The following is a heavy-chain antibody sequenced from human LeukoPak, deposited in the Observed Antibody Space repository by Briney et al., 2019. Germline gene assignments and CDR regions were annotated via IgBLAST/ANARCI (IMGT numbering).Heavy chain of an antibody. CDR2: FDPEDGET. D-gene: IGHD3-10*01. J-gene: IGHJ5*02. CDR3: ATGKGDYGSGSYYNIGRDWFDP. Sequence: ASVKVSCKVSGYTLTELSMHWVRQAPGKGLEWMGGFDPEDGETIYAQKFQGRVTMTEDTSTDTAYMELSSLRFEDTAVYYCATGKGDYGSGSYYNIGRDWFDPWGQGTLVTVSS. V-gene: IGHV1-24*01. CDR1: GYTLTELS.